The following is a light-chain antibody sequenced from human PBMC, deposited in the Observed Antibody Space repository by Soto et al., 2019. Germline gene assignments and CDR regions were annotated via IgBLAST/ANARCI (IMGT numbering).Light chain of an antibody. CDR1: QSVSSGY. V-gene: IGKV3-20*01. Sequence: EIVLTQSPGTLSLSPGERATLSCRASQSVSSGYLAWYQQKPGQAPRLLIYDASNRATGIPDWFSGSGSGTDFTLTSSSLQPVDFAVYYCQQYGGSPPFTFGQGTNVEIK. J-gene: IGKJ2*01. CDR3: QQYGGSPPFT. CDR2: DAS.